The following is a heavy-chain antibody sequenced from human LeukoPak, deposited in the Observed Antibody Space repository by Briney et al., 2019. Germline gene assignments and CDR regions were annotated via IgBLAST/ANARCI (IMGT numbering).Heavy chain of an antibody. D-gene: IGHD1-26*01. V-gene: IGHV3-23*01. Sequence: PGGSLRLSCAASGFTFSSYAMSWVRQAPGKGLEGVSAISGSGGITYYADSVKGRFTISRDNSKNTLYLQMNSLRAEDTAVYYCAKVGSGSSHYYYYMDVWGNGTTVTVSS. J-gene: IGHJ6*03. CDR1: GFTFSSYA. CDR3: AKVGSGSSHYYYYMDV. CDR2: ISGSGGIT.